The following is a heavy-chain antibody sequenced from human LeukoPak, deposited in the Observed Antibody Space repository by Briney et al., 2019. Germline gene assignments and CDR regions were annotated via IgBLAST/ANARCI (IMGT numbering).Heavy chain of an antibody. V-gene: IGHV5-51*01. CDR2: IYPGDSDT. J-gene: IGHJ6*03. CDR3: ARAPYSSSSSHYYYYMDV. CDR1: GYSFTSYW. Sequence: GESLKISCKGSGYSFTSYWIGWVRQMPGKGLEWMGIIYPGDSDTRYSPSFQGQVTISADKSISTAYLQWSSLKASDTAMYYCARAPYSSSSSHYYYYMDVWGKGTTVTVSS. D-gene: IGHD6-6*01.